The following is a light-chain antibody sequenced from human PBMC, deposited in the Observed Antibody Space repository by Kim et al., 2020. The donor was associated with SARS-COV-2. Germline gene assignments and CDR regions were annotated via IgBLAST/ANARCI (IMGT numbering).Light chain of an antibody. J-gene: IGKJ1*01. CDR3: QQYQDYSPWP. Sequence: SVGDGVTTTGRASKGSGKWLAWYQQKPGKAPTVLMYKTSDVQSGVPSRFSGSGSGTEFTLTISSLQPDDVATYYCQQYQDYSPWPFGQGTKVDIK. CDR2: KTS. CDR1: KGSGKW. V-gene: IGKV1-5*03.